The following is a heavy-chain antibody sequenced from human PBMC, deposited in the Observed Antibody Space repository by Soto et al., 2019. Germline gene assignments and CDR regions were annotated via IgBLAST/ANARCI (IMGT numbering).Heavy chain of an antibody. V-gene: IGHV1-18*04. CDR2: INAYDGNT. CDR1: GYTFTSYY. CDR3: ARQGYNWFDP. J-gene: IGHJ5*02. Sequence: ASVKVSCKASGYTFTSYYMHWVRQAPGQGLEWMGMINAYDGNTNYAQKLQGRVTMTTDTSTSTAYMELRGLRSDDTAVYYCARQGYNWFDPWGQGTLVTVSS.